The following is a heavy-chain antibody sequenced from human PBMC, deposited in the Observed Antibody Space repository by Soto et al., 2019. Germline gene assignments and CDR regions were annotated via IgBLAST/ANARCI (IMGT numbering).Heavy chain of an antibody. CDR3: AKDRVGRFGEMAPDAFDI. J-gene: IGHJ3*02. CDR1: GFTFSSYA. CDR2: ISGSGGST. D-gene: IGHD3-10*01. V-gene: IGHV3-23*01. Sequence: PGGSLRLSCAASGFTFSSYAMSWVRQAPGKGLEWVSAISGSGGSTYYADSVKGRFTISRDNSKNTLYLQMNSLRAEDTAVYYCAKDRVGRFGEMAPDAFDIWGQGTMVTVS.